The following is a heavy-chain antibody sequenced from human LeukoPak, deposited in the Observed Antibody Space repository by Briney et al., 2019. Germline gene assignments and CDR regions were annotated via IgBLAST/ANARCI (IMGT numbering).Heavy chain of an antibody. J-gene: IGHJ4*02. CDR1: GGTFSSYA. V-gene: IGHV1-18*01. CDR2: ISAYNGNT. Sequence: ASVKVSCKASGGTFSSYAISWVRQAPGQGLEWMGWISAYNGNTNYAQKLQGRVTMTTDTSTSTAYMELRSLRSDDTAVYYCVELLVDGTDYWGQGTLVTVSS. CDR3: VELLVDGTDY. D-gene: IGHD1-26*01.